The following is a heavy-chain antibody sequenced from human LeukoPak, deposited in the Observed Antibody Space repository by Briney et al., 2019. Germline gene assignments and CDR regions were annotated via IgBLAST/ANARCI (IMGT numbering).Heavy chain of an antibody. J-gene: IGHJ4*02. CDR3: ARDRRQVTVGY. V-gene: IGHV3-7*04. D-gene: IGHD2-21*02. Sequence: GGSLRLSCAASGFTFSTHWMNWVRQAPGKGLEWVANIKQDGSEEYYVDSVKGRFAISRDNAKNSLYLQMNSLRAEDTAVYYCARDRRQVTVGYWGQGTLVTVSS. CDR1: GFTFSTHW. CDR2: IKQDGSEE.